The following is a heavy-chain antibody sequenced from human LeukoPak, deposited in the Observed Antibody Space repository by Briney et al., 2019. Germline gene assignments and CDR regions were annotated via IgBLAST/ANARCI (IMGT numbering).Heavy chain of an antibody. CDR3: AKGDYDFWSPAFDY. CDR1: GFTFSSYG. J-gene: IGHJ4*02. D-gene: IGHD3-3*01. CDR2: IRYDGSNK. V-gene: IGHV3-30*02. Sequence: GGSLRLSCAASGFTFSSYGMHWVRQAPGKGLEWVAFIRYDGSNKYYADSVKGRFTVSRDNAKNSLYLQMNSLRAEDMALYYCAKGDYDFWSPAFDYWGQGTLVTVSS.